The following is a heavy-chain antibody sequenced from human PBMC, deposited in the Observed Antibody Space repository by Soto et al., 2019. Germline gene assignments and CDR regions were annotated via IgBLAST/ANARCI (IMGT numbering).Heavy chain of an antibody. D-gene: IGHD3-22*01. J-gene: IGHJ3*02. CDR2: ISAYNGNT. Sequence: ASVKVSCKASGDTFTSYGISWVRQAPGQGLEWMGWISAYNGNTNYAQKLQGRVTMTTDTSTSTAYMELRSLRSDDTAVYYCARDYPLTMIVVVIAAPHAFDIWGQGTMVTVSS. CDR3: ARDYPLTMIVVVIAAPHAFDI. V-gene: IGHV1-18*01. CDR1: GDTFTSYG.